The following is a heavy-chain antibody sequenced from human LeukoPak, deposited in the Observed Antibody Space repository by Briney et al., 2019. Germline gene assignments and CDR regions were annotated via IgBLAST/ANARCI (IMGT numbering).Heavy chain of an antibody. CDR1: GGSISSYS. J-gene: IGHJ6*02. V-gene: IGHV4-30-4*08. CDR3: AREEYSRSDGMDV. CDR2: IYYSGST. D-gene: IGHD6-6*01. Sequence: SETLSLTCTVSGGSISSYSWSWIRQPPGKGLEWIGYIYYSGSTYYNPSLKSRVTISVDTSKNQFSLKLSSVTAADTAVYYCAREEYSRSDGMDVWGQGTTVTVSS.